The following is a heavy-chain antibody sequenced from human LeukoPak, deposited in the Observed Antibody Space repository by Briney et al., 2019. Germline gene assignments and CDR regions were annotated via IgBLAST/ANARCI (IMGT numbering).Heavy chain of an antibody. Sequence: PGGSLRLSCTASGFTFSSYWMNWVRQAPGKGLEWVANIKQDGSEKYYVDSVKGRFTISRDNAKNSLYLQMNSLRAEDTAVYYCARALLGYSYQGFDYWGQGTLVTVSS. CDR1: GFTFSSYW. V-gene: IGHV3-7*03. J-gene: IGHJ4*02. CDR2: IKQDGSEK. D-gene: IGHD5-18*01. CDR3: ARALLGYSYQGFDY.